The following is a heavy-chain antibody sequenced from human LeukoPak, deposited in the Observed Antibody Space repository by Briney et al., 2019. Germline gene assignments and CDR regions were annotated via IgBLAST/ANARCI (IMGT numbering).Heavy chain of an antibody. CDR3: ARDNYGAEGGDY. J-gene: IGHJ4*02. V-gene: IGHV4-39*07. CDR1: GGSISSSSYY. D-gene: IGHD4-17*01. Sequence: SETLSLTCTVSGGSISSSSYYWGWIRQPPGKGLEWIGSIYYSGSTYYNPSLKSRVTISVDTSKNQFSLKLSSVTAADTAVYYCARDNYGAEGGDYWGQGTLVTVSS. CDR2: IYYSGST.